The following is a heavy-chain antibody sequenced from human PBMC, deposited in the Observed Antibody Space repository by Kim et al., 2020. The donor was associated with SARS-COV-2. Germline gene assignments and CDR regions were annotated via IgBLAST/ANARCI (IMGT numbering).Heavy chain of an antibody. CDR1: GYTFTGSY. CDR3: ASHGSRPFYAFDQ. Sequence: ASVKVSCKASGYTFTGSYLHWVRQAPGQGLEWMGCFYPVNGNTSYAQNFQGRVTMTSDTSISTTYMELSSLTSDDTAVYFCASHGSRPFYAFDQWGLGTL. J-gene: IGHJ5*02. V-gene: IGHV1-2*02. D-gene: IGHD3-10*01. CDR2: FYPVNGNT.